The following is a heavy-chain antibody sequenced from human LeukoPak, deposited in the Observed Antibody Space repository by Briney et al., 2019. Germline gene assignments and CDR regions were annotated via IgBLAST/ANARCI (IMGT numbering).Heavy chain of an antibody. CDR3: AKVSITMVRGVINWFDP. Sequence: GGSLRLSCAASGFTFSSYAMSWVRQAPGKGLEWVSAISGSGGSTYYADSVKGRFTTSRDNSKNTLYLQMNSLRAEDTAVYYCAKVSITMVRGVINWFDPWGQGTLVTVSS. CDR2: ISGSGGST. CDR1: GFTFSSYA. J-gene: IGHJ5*02. V-gene: IGHV3-23*01. D-gene: IGHD3-10*01.